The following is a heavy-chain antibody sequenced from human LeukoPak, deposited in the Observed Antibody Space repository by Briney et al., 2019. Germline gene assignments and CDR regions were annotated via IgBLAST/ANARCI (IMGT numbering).Heavy chain of an antibody. CDR3: AKDGWVFNPSSLYVDY. CDR2: ISGSGTST. CDR1: GYTFNSYA. D-gene: IGHD6-13*01. V-gene: IGHV3-23*01. Sequence: GGSLRLSCAASGYTFNSYAMSWVRQAPGKGLEWVSGISGSGTSTYYADSVKGRFTISRDNSKNTLYLQMNSLRAEDTAVYYCAKDGWVFNPSSLYVDYWGQGTLVTVSS. J-gene: IGHJ4*02.